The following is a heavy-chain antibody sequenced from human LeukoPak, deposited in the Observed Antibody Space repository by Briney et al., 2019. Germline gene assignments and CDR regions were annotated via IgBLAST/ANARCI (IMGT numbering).Heavy chain of an antibody. CDR3: AKTGSSPDTGY. D-gene: IGHD6-13*01. V-gene: IGHV4-61*01. CDR2: LSYSGST. CDR1: GDSVSSGNSY. J-gene: IGHJ4*02. Sequence: SETLSLTCSVSGDSVSSGNSYWSWIRQPPGKGLEWIGYLSYSGSTSYNPSLKSRVTISVDTSKNQFSLKLSSVTAADTAVYYCAKTGSSPDTGYWGQGTPVTVSS.